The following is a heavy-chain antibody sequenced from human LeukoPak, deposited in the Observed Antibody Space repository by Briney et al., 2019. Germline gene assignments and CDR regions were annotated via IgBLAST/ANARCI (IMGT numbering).Heavy chain of an antibody. D-gene: IGHD1-7*01. J-gene: IGHJ4*02. CDR3: ARVTYSNYWADY. V-gene: IGHV4-59*01. CDR1: GVSMSSYY. CDR2: IFNSGSA. Sequence: ASETLSLTCTVSGVSMSSYYWSWIRQVPGKGLEYVGYIFNSGSANYNPSLEGRVTISIDTSKNQISLKLSAVTAADTAIYYCARVTYSNYWADYWGRGTLVTVSS.